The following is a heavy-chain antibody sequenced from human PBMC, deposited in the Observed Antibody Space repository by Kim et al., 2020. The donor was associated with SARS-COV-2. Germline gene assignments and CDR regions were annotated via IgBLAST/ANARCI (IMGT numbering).Heavy chain of an antibody. Sequence: ASVKVSCKASGYTFTGYYMHWVRQAPGQGLEWMGWINPNSGGTNYAQKFQGRVTMTRDTSISTAYMELSRLRSDDTAVYYCARDPAYYDFWSGPAGNLFDIWGQGTMVTVSS. CDR1: GYTFTGYY. D-gene: IGHD3-3*01. CDR2: INPNSGGT. J-gene: IGHJ3*02. V-gene: IGHV1-2*02. CDR3: ARDPAYYDFWSGPAGNLFDI.